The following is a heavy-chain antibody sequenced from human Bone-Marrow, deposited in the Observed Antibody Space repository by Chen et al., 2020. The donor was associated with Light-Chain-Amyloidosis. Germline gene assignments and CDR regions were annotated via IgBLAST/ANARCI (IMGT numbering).Heavy chain of an antibody. CDR1: GFSLSDYF. V-gene: IGHV3-7*01. CDR3: ASYNGGAALNI. CDR2: IKEDGSEK. D-gene: IGHD3-16*01. Sequence: ARLVESGGGLVEPGGSLRLSCEASGFSLSDYFMTWVRQAPGKGLEWVTNIKEDGSEKYYVDSVKGRFTISRDNAKNSVYLQMNSLKDEDTALYYCASYNGGAALNIWGQGTMVTVSS. J-gene: IGHJ3*02.